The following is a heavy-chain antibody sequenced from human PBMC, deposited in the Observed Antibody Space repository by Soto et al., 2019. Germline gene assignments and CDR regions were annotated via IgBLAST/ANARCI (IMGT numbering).Heavy chain of an antibody. V-gene: IGHV3-23*01. D-gene: IGHD3-3*01. CDR2: ISGSGGST. Sequence: GGSLRLSCAASGFTFSSYAMSWVRQAPGKGLEWVSAISGSGGSTYYADSVKGRFTISRDNSKNTLYLQMNSLRAEDTAVYYCAKDSRITIFGVVIGPAFDIWGQGTMVTVSS. CDR1: GFTFSSYA. J-gene: IGHJ3*02. CDR3: AKDSRITIFGVVIGPAFDI.